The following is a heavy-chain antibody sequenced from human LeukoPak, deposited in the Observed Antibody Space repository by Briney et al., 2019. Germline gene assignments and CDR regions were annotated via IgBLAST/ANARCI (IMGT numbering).Heavy chain of an antibody. D-gene: IGHD3-22*01. J-gene: IGHJ4*02. CDR3: ARYYYDSSGYYFDY. CDR1: GGSISSYY. Sequence: SETLSLTCTVSGGSISSYYWSWIRQPPGKGLEWIGYIYYSGSTNYNPSLKSRVTISVDTSKNQFSLKLSSVTAADTAVYYCARYYYDSSGYYFDYWGQGTLVTVSS. CDR2: IYYSGST. V-gene: IGHV4-59*01.